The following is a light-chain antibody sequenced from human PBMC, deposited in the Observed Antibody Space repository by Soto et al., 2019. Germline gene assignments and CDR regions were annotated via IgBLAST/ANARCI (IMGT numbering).Light chain of an antibody. J-gene: IGKJ1*01. CDR1: QGIRND. V-gene: IGKV1-6*01. CDR2: AAP. CDR3: LQDYNYPWT. Sequence: AIQMTQSPSSLSASVGDRVTITCRASQGIRNDLGWYQQKPGKAPKLLIYAAPSLQSGVPSRFSGSVSGTDFTLTISSLQPEDFATYYCLQDYNYPWTFGQGTKVEIK.